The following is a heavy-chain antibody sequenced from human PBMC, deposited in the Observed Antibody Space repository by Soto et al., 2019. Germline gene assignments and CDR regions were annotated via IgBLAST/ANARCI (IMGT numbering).Heavy chain of an antibody. CDR1: GFTFSSYW. V-gene: IGHV3-74*01. J-gene: IGHJ4*02. Sequence: EVQLVESGGGLVQPGGSLRLSCAASGFTFSSYWMHWVRQGPGKGLVWVSRINSDGTRTNYADSVKGRFTNSRDNAKNPLYLQMNSLRAEDTAVYYCARVYYQDGSVDSYFDNWGQGTLVTVSS. CDR3: ARVYYQDGSVDSYFDN. CDR2: INSDGTRT. D-gene: IGHD3-22*01.